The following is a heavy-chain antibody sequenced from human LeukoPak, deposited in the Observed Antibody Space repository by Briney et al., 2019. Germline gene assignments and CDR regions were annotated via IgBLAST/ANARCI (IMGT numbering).Heavy chain of an antibody. CDR2: ISSNEGST. D-gene: IGHD6-19*01. Sequence: PGGSLRLSCAASRFTFSSYAMHWVRQAPGKGLEYVSAISSNEGSTYYANSVKGRFTISRDNSKNTLYLQMNSLRAEDTAVYYCARGQVAGTIYYYYYYGMDVWGQGTTVTVSS. V-gene: IGHV3-64*01. CDR1: RFTFSSYA. J-gene: IGHJ6*02. CDR3: ARGQVAGTIYYYYYYGMDV.